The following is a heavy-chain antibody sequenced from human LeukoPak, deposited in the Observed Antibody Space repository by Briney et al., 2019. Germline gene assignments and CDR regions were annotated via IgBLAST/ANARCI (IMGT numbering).Heavy chain of an antibody. CDR2: INHSGST. V-gene: IGHV4-34*01. D-gene: IGHD6-19*01. CDR1: GGSFSGYY. CDR3: ARGMGAVAGLYFFDY. Sequence: PSETLSLTCAVYGGSFSGYYWNWIRQPPGKGLEWIGEINHSGSTNYNPSLKSRVTISVDTSKNQFSLELSSVTAADTALYYCARGMGAVAGLYFFDYWGQGTLVTVSS. J-gene: IGHJ4*02.